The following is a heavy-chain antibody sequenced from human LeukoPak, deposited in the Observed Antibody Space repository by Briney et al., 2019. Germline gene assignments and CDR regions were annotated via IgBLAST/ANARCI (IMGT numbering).Heavy chain of an antibody. V-gene: IGHV4-59*12. CDR1: GYSITSYHY. D-gene: IGHD5-24*01. CDR3: ARSRDGYNYFDY. Sequence: PSETLSLTCTVSGYSITSYHYWGWIRQPPGKGLEWIGYIYYSGSTNYNPSLKSRVTISVDTSKNQFSLKLSSVTAADTAVYYCARSRDGYNYFDYWGQGTLVTVSS. CDR2: IYYSGST. J-gene: IGHJ4*02.